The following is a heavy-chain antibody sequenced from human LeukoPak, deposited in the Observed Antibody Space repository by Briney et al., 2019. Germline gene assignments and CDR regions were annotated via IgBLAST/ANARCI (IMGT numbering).Heavy chain of an antibody. V-gene: IGHV1-46*01. D-gene: IGHD6-13*01. CDR3: ARDLGEYSSSWYEGDY. CDR2: INPSGGST. CDR1: GYTFTSYY. J-gene: IGHJ4*02. Sequence: ASVKVSCKASGYTFTSYYMHWVRQAPGQGLEWMGIINPSGGSTSYAQKFQGRVTMTRDTSTSTVYMELSSLRSEDTAVYYCARDLGEYSSSWYEGDYWGQGTLVTVSS.